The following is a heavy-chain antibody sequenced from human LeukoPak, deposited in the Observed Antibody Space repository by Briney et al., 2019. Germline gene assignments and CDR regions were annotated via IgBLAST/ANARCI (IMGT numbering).Heavy chain of an antibody. D-gene: IGHD1-14*01. Sequence: GGSLRLSCAASGFTFSSYTMNWVRQAPGKGLEWVSSITTSSRCVYYTDSVKGRFTISRDDARDSLYLQMTSLRAEDTAIYYCARDRRYNWFDPWGPGTLVAVSS. CDR2: ITTSSRCV. V-gene: IGHV3-21*01. CDR3: ARDRRYNWFDP. CDR1: GFTFSSYT. J-gene: IGHJ5*02.